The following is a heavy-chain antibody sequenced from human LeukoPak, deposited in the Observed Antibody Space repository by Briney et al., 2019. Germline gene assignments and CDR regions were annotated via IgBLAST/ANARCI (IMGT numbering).Heavy chain of an antibody. CDR1: GGSISSYY. D-gene: IGHD5-18*01. CDR2: IYTSGST. CDR3: AKDRQYSYARSWGLDY. V-gene: IGHV4-4*07. Sequence: SETLSLTCTVSGGSISSYYWSWIRQPAGKGLEWIGRIYTSGSTNYNPSLKSRVTMSVDTSKNQFSLKLSSVTAEDTAVYYCAKDRQYSYARSWGLDYWGQGTLVTVSS. J-gene: IGHJ4*02.